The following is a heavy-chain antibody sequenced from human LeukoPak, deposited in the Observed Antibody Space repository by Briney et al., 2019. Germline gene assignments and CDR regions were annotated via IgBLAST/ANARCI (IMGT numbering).Heavy chain of an antibody. J-gene: IGHJ6*02. CDR1: GGSISSYY. Sequence: PSETLSLTCTVSGGSISSYYWSWIRQPPGKGLEWIGYIYYSGSTNYNPSLKSRVTISVDTSKNRFSLKLSSVTAADTAVYYCARGEYSSSKGSYYYYYGMDVWGQGTTVTVSS. D-gene: IGHD6-6*01. V-gene: IGHV4-59*01. CDR3: ARGEYSSSKGSYYYYYGMDV. CDR2: IYYSGST.